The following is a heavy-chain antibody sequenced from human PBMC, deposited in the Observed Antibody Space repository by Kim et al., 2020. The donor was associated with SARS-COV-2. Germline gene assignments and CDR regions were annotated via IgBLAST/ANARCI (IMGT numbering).Heavy chain of an antibody. D-gene: IGHD1-20*01. CDR3: ARVHNWNDARWFDP. V-gene: IGHV3-11*05. J-gene: IGHJ5*02. Sequence: AEPVNGRFTISRDNAKNSLYLQMNSLRAEDTAVYYCARVHNWNDARWFDPWGQGTLVTVSS.